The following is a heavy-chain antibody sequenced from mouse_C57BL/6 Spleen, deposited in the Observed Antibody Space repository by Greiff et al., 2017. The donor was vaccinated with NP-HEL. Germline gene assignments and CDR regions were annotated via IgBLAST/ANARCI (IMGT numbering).Heavy chain of an antibody. Sequence: EVQRVESGPELVKPGASVKISCKASGYSFTGYYMHWVKQSHGNILDWIGYIYPYNGVSSYNQKFKGKATLTVDKSSSTAYMELRSLTSEDSAVYYCARSIYYYGSSPYFDYWGQGTTLTVSS. D-gene: IGHD1-1*01. V-gene: IGHV1-31*01. CDR1: GYSFTGYY. J-gene: IGHJ2*01. CDR3: ARSIYYYGSSPYFDY. CDR2: IYPYNGVS.